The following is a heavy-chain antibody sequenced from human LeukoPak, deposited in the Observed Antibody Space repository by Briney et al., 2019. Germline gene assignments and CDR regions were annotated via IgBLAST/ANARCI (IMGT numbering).Heavy chain of an antibody. J-gene: IGHJ4*02. V-gene: IGHV4-30-4*08. CDR1: GGSISSGDYY. CDR3: ARVIVARLDY. Sequence: SQTLSLTCTVSGGSISSGDYYWSWIRQPPGKGLEWIGYIYYSGSTYYNPSLKSRVAISVGTSKNQFSLKLSSVTAADTAVYYCARVIVARLDYWGQGTLVTVSS. D-gene: IGHD2-15*01. CDR2: IYYSGST.